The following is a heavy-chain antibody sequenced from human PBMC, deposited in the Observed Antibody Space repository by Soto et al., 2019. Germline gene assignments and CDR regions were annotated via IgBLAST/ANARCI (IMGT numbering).Heavy chain of an antibody. D-gene: IGHD2-15*01. CDR2: ISYDGSNK. J-gene: IGHJ4*02. CDR3: AKDRRMVVVAAPFDY. CDR1: GFTFSSYG. V-gene: IGHV3-30*18. Sequence: QVQLVESGGGVVQPGRSLTLSCAASGFTFSSYGMHWVRQAPGKGLEWVAVISYDGSNKYYADSVKGRFTISRDNSKSTLYLQMNSLRAEDTAVYYCAKDRRMVVVAAPFDYWGQGTLVTVSS.